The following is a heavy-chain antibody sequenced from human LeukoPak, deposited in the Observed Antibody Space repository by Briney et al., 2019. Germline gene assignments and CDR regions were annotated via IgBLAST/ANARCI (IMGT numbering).Heavy chain of an antibody. V-gene: IGHV3-30*18. CDR3: AKSHVDTAMVFDY. Sequence: GGSLRLSCAASGFTFSSCGMHWVRQAPGKGLEWVAVISYDGSNKYYADSVKGRFTISRDNSKNTLYLQMNSLRAEDTAVYYCAKSHVDTAMVFDYWGQGTLVTVSS. D-gene: IGHD5-18*01. CDR2: ISYDGSNK. J-gene: IGHJ4*02. CDR1: GFTFSSCG.